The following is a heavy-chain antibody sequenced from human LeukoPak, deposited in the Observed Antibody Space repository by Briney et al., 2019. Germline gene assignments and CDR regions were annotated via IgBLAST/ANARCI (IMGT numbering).Heavy chain of an antibody. CDR2: INPSGGST. CDR1: GYTFTSYY. CDR3: AREPSCSGGSCYSDEGDAFDI. V-gene: IGHV1-46*01. J-gene: IGHJ3*02. Sequence: ASVKVSCKASGYTFTSYYMHWVQQAPGQGLEWMGIINPSGGSTSYAQKFQGRVTMTRDTSTSTVYMELSSLRSEDTAVYYCAREPSCSGGSCYSDEGDAFDIWGQGTMVTVSS. D-gene: IGHD2-15*01.